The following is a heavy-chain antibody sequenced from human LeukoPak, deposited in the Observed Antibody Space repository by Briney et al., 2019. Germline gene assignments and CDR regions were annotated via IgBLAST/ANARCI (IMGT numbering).Heavy chain of an antibody. V-gene: IGHV4-59*01. CDR2: IYYSGST. CDR3: ARERGAGPFDY. Sequence: PSETLSLTCTVSGGSISIYYWSWIRHPPGKGLEWIGYIYYSGSTNYNPSLKSRVTISVDKSKNQFSLKLSSVTAADTAVYYCARERGAGPFDYWGQGTLVTVSS. D-gene: IGHD6-19*01. J-gene: IGHJ4*02. CDR1: GGSISIYY.